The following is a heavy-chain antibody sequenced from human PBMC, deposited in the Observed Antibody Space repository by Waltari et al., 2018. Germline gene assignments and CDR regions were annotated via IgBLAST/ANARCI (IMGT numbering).Heavy chain of an antibody. J-gene: IGHJ4*02. CDR3: TTQTTAGSY. CDR2: IRSKANSSAT. CDR1: GFTFSGSA. D-gene: IGHD1-26*01. V-gene: IGHV3-73*01. Sequence: EVQLVESGGGLVQPGGSLKLSCAASGFTFSGSAMHWVRQASGKGLGGVGRIRSKANSSATAYAASVKGRFTISRDGSKNTADLQMSSLKTEDTAVYYCTTQTTAGSYWGQGTLVTVSS.